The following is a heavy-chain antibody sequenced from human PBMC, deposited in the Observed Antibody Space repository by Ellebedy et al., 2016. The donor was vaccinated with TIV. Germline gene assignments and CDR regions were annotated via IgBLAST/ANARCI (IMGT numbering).Heavy chain of an antibody. V-gene: IGHV3-43*01. D-gene: IGHD3-22*01. CDR2: ITWDGSST. J-gene: IGHJ4*02. CDR1: GFTFDDYN. CDR3: AKTYDTSGYYYVGLDC. Sequence: PGGSLRLSCAASGFTFDDYNMHWVRQAPGKGLEWVSLITWDGSSTYYADSVEGRFTISRDNSKNSLYLQMDSLRTEDPALYFCAKTYDTSGYYYVGLDCWGRGTLVTVSS.